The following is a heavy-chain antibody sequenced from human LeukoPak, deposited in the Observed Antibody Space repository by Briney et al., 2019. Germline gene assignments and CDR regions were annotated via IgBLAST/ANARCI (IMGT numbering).Heavy chain of an antibody. Sequence: SETLSLTCTVSGGSISSGGYYWSWIRQHPGKGLEWIGYIYYSGSTYYNPSLKSRVTISVGTSKNQFSLKLSSVTAADTAVYYCARESSTTVTTGRSVDYWGQGTLVTVSS. V-gene: IGHV4-31*03. D-gene: IGHD4-17*01. CDR2: IYYSGST. CDR3: ARESSTTVTTGRSVDY. J-gene: IGHJ4*02. CDR1: GGSISSGGYY.